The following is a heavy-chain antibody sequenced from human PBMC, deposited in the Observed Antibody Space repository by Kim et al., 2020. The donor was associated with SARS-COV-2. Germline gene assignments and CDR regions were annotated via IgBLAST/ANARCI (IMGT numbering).Heavy chain of an antibody. CDR3: ARRGVRGVIPQMWWFDP. CDR1: GYTFTSYA. Sequence: ASVKVSCKASGYTFTSYAMHWVRQAPGQRLEWMGWINAGNGNTKYSQNFQGRVTITRDTSASTAYMELSSLRSEDTAVYYCARRGVRGVIPQMWWFDPWGQGTLVTVSS. D-gene: IGHD3-10*01. CDR2: INAGNGNT. J-gene: IGHJ5*02. V-gene: IGHV1-3*01.